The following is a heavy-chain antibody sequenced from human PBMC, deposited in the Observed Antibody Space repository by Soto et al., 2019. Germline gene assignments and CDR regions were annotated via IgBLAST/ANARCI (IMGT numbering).Heavy chain of an antibody. Sequence: EVQLLESGGGLVQPGGSLRLSCAASGFTFSSYAMSWVRQAPGKGLEWVSAISGSGGSTYYADSVKGRFTISRDNSKNTLYLQMNSLRAEDTAVYYCAKDASGYSSGWYFTYYFDYWGQGTLVTVSS. D-gene: IGHD6-19*01. CDR3: AKDASGYSSGWYFTYYFDY. V-gene: IGHV3-23*01. CDR1: GFTFSSYA. CDR2: ISGSGGST. J-gene: IGHJ4*02.